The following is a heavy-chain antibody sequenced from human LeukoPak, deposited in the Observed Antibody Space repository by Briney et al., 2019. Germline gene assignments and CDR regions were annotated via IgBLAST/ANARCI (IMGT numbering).Heavy chain of an antibody. V-gene: IGHV4-34*01. D-gene: IGHD3-9*01. CDR3: ARQRYDILTGYKDWFDP. Sequence: SETLSLTCAVYGGSFSGYYWSWIRQPPGKGLEWIGEINHSGSTNYNPSLKSRVTISVDTSKNQFSLKLSSVTAADTAVYYCARQRYDILTGYKDWFDPWGQGTLVTVSS. CDR1: GGSFSGYY. J-gene: IGHJ5*02. CDR2: INHSGST.